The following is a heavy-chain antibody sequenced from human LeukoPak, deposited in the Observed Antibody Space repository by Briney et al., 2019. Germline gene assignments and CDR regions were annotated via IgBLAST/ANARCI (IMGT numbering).Heavy chain of an antibody. CDR1: GFTFSGSA. J-gene: IGHJ4*02. CDR3: SRHLYCSAWYEEN. Sequence: GGSLRLSCAASGFTFSGSAVHWVRQASGKGLEWVGHIRSKADSHATAYAASVQGRFTISRDDSNNTVYLHMNSLKIEDAAVYFCSRHLYCSAWYEENWGQGTLVTVSS. V-gene: IGHV3-73*01. D-gene: IGHD6-19*01. CDR2: IRSKADSHAT.